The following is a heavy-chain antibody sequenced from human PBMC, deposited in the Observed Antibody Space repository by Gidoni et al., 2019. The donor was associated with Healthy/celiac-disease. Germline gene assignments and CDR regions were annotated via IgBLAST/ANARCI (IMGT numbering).Heavy chain of an antibody. Sequence: QVHLQESGQGLVKPSETLSLTCNVSGGSISSYYWSWIRQPPGKGLEWIGYIYYSGSTNYNPSLKSRVTISVDTSKNQFSLKLSSVTAADTAVYYCARDRIVGATTSAFDIWGQGTMVTVSS. J-gene: IGHJ3*02. D-gene: IGHD1-26*01. CDR3: ARDRIVGATTSAFDI. V-gene: IGHV4-59*01. CDR2: IYYSGST. CDR1: GGSISSYY.